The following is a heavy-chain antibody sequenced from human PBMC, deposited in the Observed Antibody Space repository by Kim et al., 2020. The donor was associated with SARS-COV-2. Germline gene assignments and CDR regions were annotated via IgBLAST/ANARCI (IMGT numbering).Heavy chain of an antibody. CDR2: INTGNGDT. CDR1: GYTLSDFA. V-gene: IGHV1-3*04. J-gene: IGHJ4*02. CDR3: ARGSMATYDY. D-gene: IGHD2-8*01. Sequence: ASVKVSCKASGYTLSDFAIHWVRQAPGQGLEWMAWINTGNGDTKSSQKFQGRVTITRDTVTSTVYMELSILTSEDTAVYYCARGSMATYDYWGQGTLVPV.